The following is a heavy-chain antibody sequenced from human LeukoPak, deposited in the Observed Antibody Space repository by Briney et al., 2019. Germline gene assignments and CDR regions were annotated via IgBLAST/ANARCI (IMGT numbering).Heavy chain of an antibody. J-gene: IGHJ6*03. D-gene: IGHD2-2*01. CDR3: ARGSGGVVPAVTPDSYMDV. Sequence: ETLSLTCAVYGGSFSGYYWSWIRQPPGKWLEWIGEINHSGSTNYNPSLKSRVTISVDTSKDQFSLKLSSVTDADTAVYHCARGSGGVVPAVTPDSYMDVWGQGTTVTVSS. CDR1: GGSFSGYY. V-gene: IGHV4-34*01. CDR2: INHSGST.